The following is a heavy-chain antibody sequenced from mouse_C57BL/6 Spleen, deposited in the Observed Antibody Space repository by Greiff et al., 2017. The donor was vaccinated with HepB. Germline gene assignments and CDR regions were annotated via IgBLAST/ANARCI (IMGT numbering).Heavy chain of an antibody. CDR3: AREDYYMYYFDY. V-gene: IGHV3-6*01. CDR1: GYSITSGYY. Sequence: EVKLQESGPGLVKPSQSLSLTCSVTGYSITSGYYWNWIRQFPGNKLEWMGYISYDGSNNYNPSLKNRISITRDTSKKQFFLKLNSVTTEDTATYYCAREDYYMYYFDYWGQGTTLTVSS. CDR2: ISYDGSN. D-gene: IGHD1-1*01. J-gene: IGHJ2*01.